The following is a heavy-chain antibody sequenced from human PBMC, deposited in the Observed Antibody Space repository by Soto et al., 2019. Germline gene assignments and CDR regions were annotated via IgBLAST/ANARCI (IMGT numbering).Heavy chain of an antibody. J-gene: IGHJ4*02. V-gene: IGHV3-23*01. Sequence: EVQLLESGGGLVQPGGSLRLSCAASGFTFSNYAVTWVRQAPGKGLEWVSTISGSGGSTYYADSVKGRFTISRDNSKTTLSLQMNSLRAEDTAVYYCAKEQGSSWYEIDYWGQGTLVTVSS. CDR2: ISGSGGST. CDR1: GFTFSNYA. CDR3: AKEQGSSWYEIDY. D-gene: IGHD6-13*01.